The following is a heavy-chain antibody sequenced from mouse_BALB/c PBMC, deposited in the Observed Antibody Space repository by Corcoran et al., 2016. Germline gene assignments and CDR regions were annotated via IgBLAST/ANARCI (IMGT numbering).Heavy chain of an antibody. CDR2: IDPENGNT. J-gene: IGHJ3*01. V-gene: IGHV14-1*02. CDR3: ASNWYGFAY. D-gene: IGHD4-1*01. Sequence: EVQLQQSGAELVRPGALVKLSCKASGFNIKDYYMHWVKQRPEQGLEWIGWIDPENGNTIYEPKFQGKASKKADKSSNTAYLQLSSLTSEDTAVYYCASNWYGFAYWGQGTLVTVSA. CDR1: GFNIKDYY.